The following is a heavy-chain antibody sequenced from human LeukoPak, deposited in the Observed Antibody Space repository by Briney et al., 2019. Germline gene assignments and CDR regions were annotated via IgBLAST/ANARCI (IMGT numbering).Heavy chain of an antibody. Sequence: PGGSLRLSCGASGFTLENYAINWVRQAPGKGLEWVSAISNSEVSSITESGDGTYHADSVKGRFTISRDSSKNTVSLQMNSLRAEDTAVYYCARWPVSYWGSQSGFDYWGQGTLVTVSS. V-gene: IGHV3-23*01. CDR3: ARWPVSYWGSQSGFDY. CDR1: GFTLENYA. J-gene: IGHJ4*02. CDR2: ISNSEVSSITESGDGT. D-gene: IGHD7-27*01.